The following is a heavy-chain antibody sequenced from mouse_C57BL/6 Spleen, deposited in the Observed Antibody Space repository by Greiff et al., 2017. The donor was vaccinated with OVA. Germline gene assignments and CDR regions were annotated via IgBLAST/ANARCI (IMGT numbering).Heavy chain of an antibody. CDR1: GYTFTGYW. CDR3: ARGITTVVGRGFDY. Sequence: QVQLKQSGAELLKPGASVKLSCKATGYTFTGYWIEWVKQRPGHGLEWIGEILPGSGSTNYNEKFKGKATFTADTSSNTAYMQLSSLTTEDSAIYYCARGITTVVGRGFDYWGQGTTLTVSS. J-gene: IGHJ2*01. CDR2: ILPGSGST. D-gene: IGHD1-1*01. V-gene: IGHV1-9*01.